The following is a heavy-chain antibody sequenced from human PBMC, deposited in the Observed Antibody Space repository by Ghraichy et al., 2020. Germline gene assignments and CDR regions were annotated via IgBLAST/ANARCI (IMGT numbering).Heavy chain of an antibody. D-gene: IGHD2-2*02. J-gene: IGHJ4*02. Sequence: GESLNISCAASGFTFSNFYMTWVRQAPGEGLEWVANINQDGGERNYVDSVKGRFTISRDNASNLLYLQMNSLRDEDTAVYYCARDLGYCRSPFCYTVLDYWGQGSLVTVSS. CDR1: GFTFSNFY. CDR3: ARDLGYCRSPFCYTVLDY. CDR2: INQDGGER. V-gene: IGHV3-7*01.